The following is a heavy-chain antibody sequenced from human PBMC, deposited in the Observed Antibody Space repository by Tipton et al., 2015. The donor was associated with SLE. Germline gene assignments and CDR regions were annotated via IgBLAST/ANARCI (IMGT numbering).Heavy chain of an antibody. Sequence: QLVQSGAEVKEPGESLKISCQVSGYTFSTYWIAWVRQVPGKGLEWMGIIYPGDSDARYSPSFEGQVTISAGKSLSAAYLQWTSLQASDTGIYYCARFTHGRLPDYWGQGSLVTVSS. CDR2: IYPGDSDA. D-gene: IGHD2-15*01. V-gene: IGHV5-51*03. CDR3: ARFTHGRLPDY. CDR1: GYTFSTYW. J-gene: IGHJ4*02.